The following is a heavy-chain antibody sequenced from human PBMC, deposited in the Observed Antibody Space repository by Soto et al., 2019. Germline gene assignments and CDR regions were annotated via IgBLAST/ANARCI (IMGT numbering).Heavy chain of an antibody. Sequence: SVKVSCKASGGTFSSYAISWVRQAPGQGLEWMGGIIPIFGTANYAQKFQGRVTITADESTSTAYMELSSLRSEDTAVYYCASDTDYSSAGSCYSEAGYYGMDVWGQGTTVTVSS. CDR1: GGTFSSYA. CDR2: IIPIFGTA. V-gene: IGHV1-69*13. CDR3: ASDTDYSSAGSCYSEAGYYGMDV. J-gene: IGHJ6*02. D-gene: IGHD2-15*01.